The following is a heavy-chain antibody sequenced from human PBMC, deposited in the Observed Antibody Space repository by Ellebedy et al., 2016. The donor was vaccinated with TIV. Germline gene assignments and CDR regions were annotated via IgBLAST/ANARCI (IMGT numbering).Heavy chain of an antibody. CDR2: IFPLDSDT. CDR1: GYNFATYW. J-gene: IGHJ4*02. V-gene: IGHV5-51*01. Sequence: KVSCKASGYNFATYWIGWLRQTPGKGLEWMGIIFPLDSDTRYSPSFQGQVTISADRTLHTAYLQWSSLRASDTAMYYCARSLAGYGYIDSWGQGTLVNVSS. D-gene: IGHD5-12*01. CDR3: ARSLAGYGYIDS.